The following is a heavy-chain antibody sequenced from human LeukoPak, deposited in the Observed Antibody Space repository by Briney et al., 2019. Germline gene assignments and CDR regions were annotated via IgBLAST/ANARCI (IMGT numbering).Heavy chain of an antibody. CDR3: ARDETGVGSGGIDF. J-gene: IGHJ4*02. V-gene: IGHV3-11*04. CDR2: ISSSGDII. CDR1: GFTFSDYY. D-gene: IGHD2-8*02. Sequence: GGSLRLSCAASGFTFSDYYMSWIRQAPGKGLEWVSYISSSGDIIYYADSVRGRFTISRDSARNSLYLQMNSLGDEDTAVYYCARDETGVGSGGIDFWGQGTLVTVSS.